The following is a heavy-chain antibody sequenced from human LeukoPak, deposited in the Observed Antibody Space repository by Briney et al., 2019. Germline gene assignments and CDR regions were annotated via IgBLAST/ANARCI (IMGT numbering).Heavy chain of an antibody. V-gene: IGHV1-2*02. J-gene: IGHJ4*02. CDR3: ARSLDYGDYAGGY. Sequence: ASVKVSCKASGYTFTGYYMHWVRQAPGQGLEWMGWINPNSGGTNYAQKFQGRVTMTRDTSISTAHMELSRLRSDDTAVYYCARSLDYGDYAGGYWGQGTLVTVSS. CDR2: INPNSGGT. CDR1: GYTFTGYY. D-gene: IGHD4-17*01.